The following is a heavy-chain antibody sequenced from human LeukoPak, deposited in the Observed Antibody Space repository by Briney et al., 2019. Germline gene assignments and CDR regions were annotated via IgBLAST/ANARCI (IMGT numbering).Heavy chain of an antibody. J-gene: IGHJ4*02. D-gene: IGHD6-13*01. CDR3: AKVFYPAAGTGRVDFPFDY. CDR1: GFTFSSYS. V-gene: IGHV3-23*01. CDR2: ISGSGGST. Sequence: LAGGSLRLSCAASGFTFSSYSMNWVRQAPGKGLEWVSSISGSGGSTYYADSVKGRFTISRDNSKTTLYLQMNSLRAEDTAVYYCAKVFYPAAGTGRVDFPFDYWGQGTLVTVSS.